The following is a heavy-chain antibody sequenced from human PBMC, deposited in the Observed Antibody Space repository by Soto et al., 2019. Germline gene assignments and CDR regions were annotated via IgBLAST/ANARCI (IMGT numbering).Heavy chain of an antibody. D-gene: IGHD6-13*01. CDR1: GFTFRSYA. CDR2: ISGSGDSP. CDR3: AKGAAGGTLGADDWFDP. Sequence: GGSLRLSCAASGFTFRSYAIYWFRQAPGKGLEWVSGISGSGDSPFYAESVKCRFTIFRYNSKNTLYLQMNNLRGDDTAVYYCAKGAAGGTLGADDWFDPWGQGTLVTISS. V-gene: IGHV3-23*01. J-gene: IGHJ5*02.